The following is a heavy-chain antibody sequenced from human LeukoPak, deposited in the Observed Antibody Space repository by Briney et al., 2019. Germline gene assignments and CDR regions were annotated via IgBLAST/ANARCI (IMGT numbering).Heavy chain of an antibody. V-gene: IGHV5-51*01. CDR2: IYPGDSDT. CDR3: ARARVPRRAAYFEY. J-gene: IGHJ4*02. Sequence: GESLQISCQVSGYYFTAYWIAWVRPVPGKGLGWMGIIYPGDSDTRYSPSFQGQVTISADKSFSTAYLQWSSLKASDTAIYYCARARVPRRAAYFEYWGQGTLVTVSS. CDR1: GYYFTAYW. D-gene: IGHD2-15*01.